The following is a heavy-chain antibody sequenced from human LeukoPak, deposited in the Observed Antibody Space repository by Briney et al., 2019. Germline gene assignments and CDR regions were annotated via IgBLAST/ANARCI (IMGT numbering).Heavy chain of an antibody. D-gene: IGHD3-9*01. J-gene: IGHJ5*02. V-gene: IGHV5-51*01. CDR2: IYPGDSDT. Sequence: PGESLKISCKGSGYSFTSYWIGWVRQMPGKGLEWMGIIYPGDSDTRYSPSFQGQVTISADKSISTAYLQWSSLKAADTAMYYCARQPSYGILTGYNRAWYDHWGQGTLVTVSS. CDR3: ARQPSYGILTGYNRAWYDH. CDR1: GYSFTSYW.